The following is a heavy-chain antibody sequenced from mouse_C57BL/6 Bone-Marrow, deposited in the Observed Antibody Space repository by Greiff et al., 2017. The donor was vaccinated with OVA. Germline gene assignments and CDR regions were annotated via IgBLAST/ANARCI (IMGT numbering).Heavy chain of an antibody. V-gene: IGHV5-16*01. Sequence: EVKLQESEGGLVQPGSSMKLSCTASGFTFSDYYMAWVRQVPEKGLECVANINYDGSSTYYLDSLKSRFIISRDNEKNILYLQMSSLKSEDTATYYCARGDYGSSYPYFDYWGQGTTLTVSS. D-gene: IGHD1-1*01. CDR1: GFTFSDYY. CDR2: INYDGSST. CDR3: ARGDYGSSYPYFDY. J-gene: IGHJ2*01.